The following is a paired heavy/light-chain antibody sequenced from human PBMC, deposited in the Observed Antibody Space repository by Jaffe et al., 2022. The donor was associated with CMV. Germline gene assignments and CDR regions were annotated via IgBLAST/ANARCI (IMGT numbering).Light chain of an antibody. Sequence: QSALTQPASVSGSPGHSITISCTGSSSDVGSYSLVSWYQQHPGKAPKLMIYEVSKRPSGVSDRFSASKSGNTASLTISGLQAEDEADYYCCSYAGPNTHYVFGTGTKVTVL. CDR2: EVS. CDR1: SSDVGSYSL. CDR3: CSYAGPNTHYV. J-gene: IGLJ1*01. V-gene: IGLV2-23*02.
Heavy chain of an antibody. V-gene: IGHV5-51*01. Sequence: EVQLVQSGAEVKKPGESLKISCKGSGYSFPNYWIGWVRQMPGKGLEWMGITNPGNSDTRYSPSFQGQVTISADKSITSAYLQWSSLTAPDTATYYCVRGLSSSFDYWGQGTLVTVSS. CDR1: GYSFPNYW. J-gene: IGHJ4*02. D-gene: IGHD6-6*01. CDR2: TNPGNSDT. CDR3: VRGLSSSFDY.